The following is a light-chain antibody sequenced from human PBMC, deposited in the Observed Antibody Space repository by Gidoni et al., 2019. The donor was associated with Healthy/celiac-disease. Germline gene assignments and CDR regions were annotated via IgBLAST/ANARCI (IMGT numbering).Light chain of an antibody. Sequence: EIVLTQSPATLSWSPGESATLSCRASQSVSSYLAWYQQKPGQAPRLLIYDASNRATGIPARFSGSGSGTDFTLTISSLEPEDFAVYYCQQRSNWPPTFGGGTKVEIK. CDR3: QQRSNWPPT. V-gene: IGKV3-11*01. CDR2: DAS. J-gene: IGKJ4*01. CDR1: QSVSSY.